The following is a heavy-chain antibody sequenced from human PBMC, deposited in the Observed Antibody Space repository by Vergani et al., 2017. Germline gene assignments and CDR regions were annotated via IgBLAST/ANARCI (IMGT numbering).Heavy chain of an antibody. J-gene: IGHJ4*02. CDR2: IFSSGTT. D-gene: IGHD6-13*01. Sequence: QVQLQESGPGLVKPSQTLSLSCTVSGGSVRTRIGYYWTWIRQPAEKTLEWIGEIFSSGTTNYNPSFKNRVTMSVDTSKNQFSLKLNSVTAADTAVYYCARGSRAEGGSGPDKWGQGTLVTVSS. CDR3: ARGSRAEGGSGPDK. V-gene: IGHV4-61*02. CDR1: GGSVRTRIGYY.